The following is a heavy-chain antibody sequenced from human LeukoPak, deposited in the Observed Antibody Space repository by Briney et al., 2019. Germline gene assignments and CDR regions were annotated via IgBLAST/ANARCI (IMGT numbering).Heavy chain of an antibody. CDR2: ISSSSSYI. Sequence: PGGSLRLSCAASGFTFSSYSMNWVRQAPGKGLEWVSSISSSSSYIYYADSVKGRFTISRDNAKNSLYLQMNSLRAEDTAVYYCASLAARRPYYYGMDVWGQGTTVTVSS. D-gene: IGHD6-6*01. J-gene: IGHJ6*02. CDR3: ASLAARRPYYYGMDV. V-gene: IGHV3-21*01. CDR1: GFTFSSYS.